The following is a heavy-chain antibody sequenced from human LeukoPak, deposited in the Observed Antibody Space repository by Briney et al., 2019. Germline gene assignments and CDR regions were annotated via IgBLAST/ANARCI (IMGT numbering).Heavy chain of an antibody. CDR1: GGTFSSYA. J-gene: IGHJ5*02. D-gene: IGHD5-18*01. V-gene: IGHV1-18*01. CDR2: ISAYNGNT. CDR3: ARDRGGYSYGFGWFDP. Sequence: ASVKVSCKASGGTFSSYAISWVRQAPGQGLEWMGWISAYNGNTNYAQKFQGRVTMTADTSTSTAYMELSRLRSDDTAVYYCARDRGGYSYGFGWFDPWGQGTLVTVSS.